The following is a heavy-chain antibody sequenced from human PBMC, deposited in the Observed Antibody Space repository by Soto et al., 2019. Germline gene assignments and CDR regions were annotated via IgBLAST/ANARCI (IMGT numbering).Heavy chain of an antibody. CDR2: INHSGST. CDR3: ARDQAWYSSGWYWSWFDP. D-gene: IGHD6-19*01. Sequence: PSETLSLTCAVYGGSFSGYYWSWIRQPPGKGLEWIGEINHSGSTNYNPSLKSRVTMSVDTSKNQFSLKLSSVTAADTAVYYCARDQAWYSSGWYWSWFDPWGQGTLVTVSS. CDR1: GGSFSGYY. J-gene: IGHJ5*02. V-gene: IGHV4-34*01.